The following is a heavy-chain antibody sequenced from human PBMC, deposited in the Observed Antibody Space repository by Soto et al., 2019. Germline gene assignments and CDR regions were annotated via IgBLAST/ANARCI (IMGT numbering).Heavy chain of an antibody. Sequence: EVQLVESGGGLVQPGGSLRLSCVDSGFTFSSYWMSWVRQAPVKGLEWVGNIKQDGSEENYVDSVKGRFTISIDNAKNSMYLQMNSLRVEDTAVYYCARIAASGRGWDVWGQGTTVVVSS. CDR2: IKQDGSEE. CDR3: ARIAASGRGWDV. CDR1: GFTFSSYW. V-gene: IGHV3-7*01. D-gene: IGHD6-13*01. J-gene: IGHJ6*02.